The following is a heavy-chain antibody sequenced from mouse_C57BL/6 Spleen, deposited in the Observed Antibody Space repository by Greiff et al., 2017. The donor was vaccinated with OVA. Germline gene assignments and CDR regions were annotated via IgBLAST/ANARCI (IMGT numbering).Heavy chain of an antibody. Sequence: VQLQQSGPELVKPGASVKISCKASGYAFSSSWMNWVKQRPGKGLEWIGRIYTGDGDTNYNGKFKGKATLTANKSSSKASMQRSRLTSEVSAVDFCARRGPYDYPPMDYWGQGTSVTVSS. CDR3: ARRGPYDYPPMDY. J-gene: IGHJ4*01. D-gene: IGHD2-4*01. CDR2: IYTGDGDT. CDR1: GYAFSSSW. V-gene: IGHV1-82*01.